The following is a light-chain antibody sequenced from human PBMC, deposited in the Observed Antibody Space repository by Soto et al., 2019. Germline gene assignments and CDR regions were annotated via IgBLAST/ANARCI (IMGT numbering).Light chain of an antibody. CDR2: DVS. CDR1: SSDVGGYNY. V-gene: IGLV2-14*03. Sequence: QSVLTQPASVSGSPGQPITISCTGTSSDVGGYNYVSWYQQHPGKAPKLVVYDVSIRPSGASNRFSGSKSGNTASLTFSGLQAEDEADYYCSSYTTTSTVLFGGGTKLTVL. CDR3: SSYTTTSTVL. J-gene: IGLJ2*01.